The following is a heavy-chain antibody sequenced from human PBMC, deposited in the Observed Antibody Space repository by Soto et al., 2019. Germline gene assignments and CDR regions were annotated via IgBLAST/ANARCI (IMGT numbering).Heavy chain of an antibody. V-gene: IGHV3-23*01. J-gene: IGHJ5*02. D-gene: IGHD3-10*01. Sequence: EVQLLESGGGLVQPGGSLRLSCAASGFTFSNFAFSWVRQAPGKGLEWVSAISGRGDDYYADSVKGRFTISRDNSKNTQYQQMNSLRAEDTAIYYCAKERYYYGSATTSWFTPGGQGTLVTVSS. CDR3: AKERYYYGSATTSWFTP. CDR1: GFTFSNFA. CDR2: ISGRGDD.